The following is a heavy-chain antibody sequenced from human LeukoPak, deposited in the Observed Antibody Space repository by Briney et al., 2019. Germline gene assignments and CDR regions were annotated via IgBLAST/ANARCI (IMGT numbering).Heavy chain of an antibody. CDR1: GDSISGFS. D-gene: IGHD5-18*01. V-gene: IGHV4-4*09. CDR2: IYHNGSA. Sequence: SETLSLTCTVSGDSISGFSRNWIRQPPRKRLEWIGFIYHNGSAYYNPSLKSRSAISVDSSMKHFSLKLRSVTAADTAVYYCAKSVGYLSTYNWFDPWGQGTLVIVSS. CDR3: AKSVGYLSTYNWFDP. J-gene: IGHJ5*02.